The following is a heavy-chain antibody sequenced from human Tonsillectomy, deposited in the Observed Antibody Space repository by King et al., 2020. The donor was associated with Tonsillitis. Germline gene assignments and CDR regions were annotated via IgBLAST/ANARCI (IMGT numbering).Heavy chain of an antibody. D-gene: IGHD6-19*01. CDR3: AKEGGAVAGHGGFDI. CDR2: IWHDESIK. J-gene: IGHJ3*02. Sequence: VQLVESGGGVVQPGGSLRLSCEASGFTFNNYVMHWVRQAPGKGLEWVAFIWHDESIKYYVDSVKGRFTISRDNSKNTLYLQMNSLIIEDTAMYYCAKEGGAVAGHGGFDIWGQGAMVTVSS. CDR1: GFTFNNYV. V-gene: IGHV3-30*02.